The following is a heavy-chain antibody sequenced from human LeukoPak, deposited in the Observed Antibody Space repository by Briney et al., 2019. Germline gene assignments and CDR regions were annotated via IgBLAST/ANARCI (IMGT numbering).Heavy chain of an antibody. D-gene: IGHD2-15*01. CDR2: IDPSDSYT. V-gene: IGHV5-10-1*01. Sequence: GESLKISCKGSGYSFTSYWISWVRQMPGKGLEWMGRIDPSDSYTNYSPPFQGHVTISADKSISTAYLQWSSLKASDTAMYYCASYPLPNCSGGSCYNWGQGTLVTVSS. CDR1: GYSFTSYW. CDR3: ASYPLPNCSGGSCYN. J-gene: IGHJ4*02.